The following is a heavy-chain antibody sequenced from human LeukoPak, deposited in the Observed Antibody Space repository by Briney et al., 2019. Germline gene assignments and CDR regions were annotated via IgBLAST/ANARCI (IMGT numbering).Heavy chain of an antibody. CDR3: ARSQGQYDFWSGYYRPYFDY. V-gene: IGHV4-34*01. CDR1: GGSFSGYY. D-gene: IGHD3-3*01. J-gene: IGHJ4*02. CDR2: INHSGST. Sequence: PSETLSLTCAVYGGSFSGYYWSWIRQPPGKGLKWIGEINHSGSTNYNPSLKSRVTISVDTSKNQFSLKLSSVTAADTAVYYCARSQGQYDFWSGYYRPYFDYWGQGTLVTASS.